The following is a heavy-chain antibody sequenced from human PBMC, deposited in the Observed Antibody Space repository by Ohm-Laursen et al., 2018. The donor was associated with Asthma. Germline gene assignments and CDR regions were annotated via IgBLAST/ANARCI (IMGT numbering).Heavy chain of an antibody. CDR3: ARDLGPIYGDYDY. Sequence: SLRLSCSASGFTFSTYSMNWVRQAPGKGLEWVASISTASSFIYYADSVRGRFTTSRDNARNSVYLQMNSLRAEDTAVYYCARDLGPIYGDYDYWGQGTLVTVSS. CDR1: GFTFSTYS. CDR2: ISTASSFI. V-gene: IGHV3-21*01. J-gene: IGHJ4*02. D-gene: IGHD4-17*01.